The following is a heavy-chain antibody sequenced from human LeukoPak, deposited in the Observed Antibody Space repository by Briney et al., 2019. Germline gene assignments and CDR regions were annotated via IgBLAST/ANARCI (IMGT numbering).Heavy chain of an antibody. J-gene: IGHJ4*02. CDR3: ARTHSDYEYYFDY. V-gene: IGHV4-39*01. CDR1: GGSISSSSYY. CDR2: IYYSGST. D-gene: IGHD5-12*01. Sequence: PSETLSLTCTVSGGSISSSSYYWGWIRQPPGKGLEWIGSIYYSGSTYYNPSLKSRVTISVDTSKNQFSLKLSSVTAADTAVYYCARTHSDYEYYFDYWGQGTLVTVSS.